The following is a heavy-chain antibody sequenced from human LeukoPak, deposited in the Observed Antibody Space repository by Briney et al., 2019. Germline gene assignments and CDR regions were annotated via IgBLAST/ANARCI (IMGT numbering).Heavy chain of an antibody. CDR2: INPNSGGT. V-gene: IGHV1-2*02. Sequence: VASVKVSCKASGYTFTGYYMHWVRQAPGQGLGWMGWINPNSGGTNYAQKFQGRVTMTRDTSISTAYMELSRLRSDDTAVYYCARQDIVVVPAAGYYYYGMDVWGQGTTVTVSS. CDR1: GYTFTGYY. J-gene: IGHJ6*02. CDR3: ARQDIVVVPAAGYYYYGMDV. D-gene: IGHD2-2*01.